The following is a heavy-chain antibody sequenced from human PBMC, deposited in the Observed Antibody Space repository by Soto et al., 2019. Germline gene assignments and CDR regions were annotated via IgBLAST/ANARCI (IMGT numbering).Heavy chain of an antibody. D-gene: IGHD3-10*01. Sequence: GGSLRLSCAASGFTFSSYAMSWVRQAPGNGLEWVSAISGSGGSTYYADSVKGRFTISRDHSKNTLYLQMNSLRAEETVVYYCAKDFRQETYEDGYYYYYYYMDVWGKGTTVTVSS. J-gene: IGHJ6*03. CDR3: AKDFRQETYEDGYYYYYYYMDV. CDR2: ISGSGGST. CDR1: GFTFSSYA. V-gene: IGHV3-23*01.